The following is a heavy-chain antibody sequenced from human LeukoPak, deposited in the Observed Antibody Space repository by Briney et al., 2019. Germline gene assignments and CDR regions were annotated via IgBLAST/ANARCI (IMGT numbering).Heavy chain of an antibody. CDR1: GGSFSGYY. Sequence: KTSETLSLTCAVYGGSFSGYYWSWIRQPPGKGMEWIGEINHSGSTNYNPSLKSRVSISVDTSKNQFSLKLSSVTASDTAVYYCAREVPPNDWRLYLYYFDYWGQGALVTVSS. D-gene: IGHD1-1*01. CDR3: AREVPPNDWRLYLYYFDY. V-gene: IGHV4-34*01. J-gene: IGHJ4*02. CDR2: INHSGST.